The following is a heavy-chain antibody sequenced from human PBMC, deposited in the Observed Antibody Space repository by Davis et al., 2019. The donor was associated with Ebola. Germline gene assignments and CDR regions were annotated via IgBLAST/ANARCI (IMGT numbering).Heavy chain of an antibody. V-gene: IGHV3-33*01. CDR1: GFTFSSYG. J-gene: IGHJ4*02. D-gene: IGHD5-18*01. CDR3: ARTSNVDTAKLDY. Sequence: GESLKISCAASGFTFSSYGMHWVRQAPGKGLEWVAVIWYDGSNKYYADSVKGRFTISRDNSKNTLYLQMNSLRAEDTAVYYCARTSNVDTAKLDYWGQGTLVTVSS. CDR2: IWYDGSNK.